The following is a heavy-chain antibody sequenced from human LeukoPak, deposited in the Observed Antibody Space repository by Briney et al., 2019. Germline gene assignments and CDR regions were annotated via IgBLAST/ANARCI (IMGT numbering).Heavy chain of an antibody. CDR2: LGGLSESV. D-gene: IGHD3-10*01. Sequence: GGSLRLSCAASGFSFSDTWMNWVRQAPGKGLEWVSILGGLSESVYYPDSVKGRFTVSRDNSKDTLYLEINSLGGEDTATYYCARRWLGDPYGMDVWGQGTTVTVSS. CDR1: GFSFSDTW. CDR3: ARRWLGDPYGMDV. V-gene: IGHV3-23*01. J-gene: IGHJ6*02.